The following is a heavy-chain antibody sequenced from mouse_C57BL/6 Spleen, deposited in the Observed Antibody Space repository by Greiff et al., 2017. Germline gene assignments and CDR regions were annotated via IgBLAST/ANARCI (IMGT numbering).Heavy chain of an antibody. Sequence: VQLQQSGPELVKPGASVKISCKASGYAFSSSWMNWVKQRPGKGLEWIGRIYPGDGDTNYNGKFKGKATLTADKSSSTAYMQLSSLTSEDSAVYFCARDYGWYFDVWGTGTTVTVPS. V-gene: IGHV1-82*01. CDR3: ARDYGWYFDV. CDR1: GYAFSSSW. J-gene: IGHJ1*03. CDR2: IYPGDGDT. D-gene: IGHD1-1*01.